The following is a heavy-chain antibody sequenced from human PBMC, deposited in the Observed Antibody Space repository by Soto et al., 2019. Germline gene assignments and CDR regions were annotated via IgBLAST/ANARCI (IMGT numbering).Heavy chain of an antibody. CDR2: ISYDGSNK. D-gene: IGHD4-4*01. CDR3: ARPLWRDDYNWRYLDL. CDR1: GFTFSSYA. J-gene: IGHJ2*01. Sequence: QVQLVESGGGVVQPGRSLRLSCAASGFTFSSYAMHWVRQAPGKGLEWVAVISYDGSNKYYADSVKGRFTISRDNSKKSLYLQSNSLRAEEPAGYYCARPLWRDDYNWRYLDLWGRGTLVTVS. V-gene: IGHV3-30-3*01.